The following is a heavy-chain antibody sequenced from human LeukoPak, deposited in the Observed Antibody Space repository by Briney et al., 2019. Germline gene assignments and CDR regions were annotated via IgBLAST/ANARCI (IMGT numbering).Heavy chain of an antibody. CDR3: ARDLEQQLGDFWFDP. CDR1: GASITSYY. V-gene: IGHV4-4*07. D-gene: IGHD6-13*01. CDR2: IYISGST. Sequence: SETLSLTCTVSGASITSYYWSWIRQPAGKGLEWIGRIYISGSTNYNPSLKSRVTMSVDTSKNQFSLKLCSVTAADTAVYYCARDLEQQLGDFWFDPWGQGTLVTVSS. J-gene: IGHJ5*02.